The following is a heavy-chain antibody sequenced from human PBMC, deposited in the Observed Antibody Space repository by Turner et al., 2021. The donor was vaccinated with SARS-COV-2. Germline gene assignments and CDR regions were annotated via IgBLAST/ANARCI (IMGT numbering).Heavy chain of an antibody. CDR2: IGSIGGAA. V-gene: IGHV3-11*01. Sequence: QVQLVESGGGVVQPGRSLRLPCAASGFTFSDYYRGWIRQAPGKGLEWVSYIGSIGGAAYYAGSVEGRFTVSRDNAENSLYLQMDSLRAEGTAVYYCAGEGGAGSVAYWGQGALVTVSS. CDR1: GFTFSDYY. CDR3: AGEGGAGSVAY. D-gene: IGHD6-19*01. J-gene: IGHJ4*02.